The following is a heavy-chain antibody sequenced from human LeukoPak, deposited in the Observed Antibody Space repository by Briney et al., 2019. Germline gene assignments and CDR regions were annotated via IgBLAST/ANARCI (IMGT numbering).Heavy chain of an antibody. CDR3: ARTNYYDSSGRNVLDAFDI. CDR2: IKQDGSEK. J-gene: IGHJ3*02. V-gene: IGHV3-7*01. D-gene: IGHD3-22*01. Sequence: TGGSLRLSCAASGFTFSSYWMSWVRQAPGKGLEWVANIKQDGSEKYYVDSVKGRFTISRDNAKNSLYLQMNSLRAEDTAVYYCARTNYYDSSGRNVLDAFDIWGQGTMVTVSS. CDR1: GFTFSSYW.